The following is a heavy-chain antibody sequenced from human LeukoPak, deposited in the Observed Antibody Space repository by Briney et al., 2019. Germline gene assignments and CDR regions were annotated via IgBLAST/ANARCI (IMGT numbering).Heavy chain of an antibody. J-gene: IGHJ4*02. V-gene: IGHV5-51*01. CDR2: IYPGDPDT. CDR1: GYNFANFW. D-gene: IGHD6-6*01. Sequence: GESLKISCKGSGYNFANFWIGWVRQMPGKGLEWMGIIYPGDPDTRYSPSLQGQVTISADKSISTAYLQWSSLKASDTAMYYCARHPYSSSSGDYWGQGTLVTVSS. CDR3: ARHPYSSSSGDY.